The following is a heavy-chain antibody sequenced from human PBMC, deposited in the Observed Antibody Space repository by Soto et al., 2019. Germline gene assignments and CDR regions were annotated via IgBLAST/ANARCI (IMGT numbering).Heavy chain of an antibody. CDR2: IRSKAYGGTT. CDR3: TRGDDSSGYYYEGAFDI. CDR1: GFTFGDYA. D-gene: IGHD3-22*01. J-gene: IGHJ3*02. V-gene: IGHV3-49*05. Sequence: VQLVESGGGLVKPGRSLRLSCTASGFTFGDYAMSWFRQAPGKGLEWVGFIRSKAYGGTTEYAASVKGRFTISRDDSKSIAYLQMNSLKTEDTAVYYCTRGDDSSGYYYEGAFDIWGQGTMVTVSS.